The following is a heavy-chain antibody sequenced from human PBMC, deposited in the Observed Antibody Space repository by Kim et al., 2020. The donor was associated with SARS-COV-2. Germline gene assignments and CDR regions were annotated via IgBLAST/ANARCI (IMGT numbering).Heavy chain of an antibody. CDR3: GRLDFGDDY. D-gene: IGHD4-17*01. V-gene: IGHV3-53*01. CDR1: GFTVSSYV. CDR2: IYPDGYP. Sequence: GGSLRLSCAASGFTVSSYVMSWVRQTPGKGLEWVSLIYPDGYPYYADSVKGRFTISRDTSESTLYLQMNGLRADDTAVYYCGRLDFGDDYWGQGTLVTVS. J-gene: IGHJ4*02.